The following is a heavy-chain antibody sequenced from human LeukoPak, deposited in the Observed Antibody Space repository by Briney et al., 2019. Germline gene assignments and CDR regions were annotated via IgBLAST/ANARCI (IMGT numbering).Heavy chain of an antibody. V-gene: IGHV3-23*01. CDR3: AREGEGYSGSYNFDY. CDR2: ISGSGGST. Sequence: GGSLRLSCAASGFTFSSYAMSWVRQAPGKGLEWVSAISGSGGSTYYADSVKGRFTISRDNSKNTLYLQMNSLRAEDTAVYYCAREGEGYSGSYNFDYWGQGTLVTVSS. J-gene: IGHJ4*02. D-gene: IGHD1-26*01. CDR1: GFTFSSYA.